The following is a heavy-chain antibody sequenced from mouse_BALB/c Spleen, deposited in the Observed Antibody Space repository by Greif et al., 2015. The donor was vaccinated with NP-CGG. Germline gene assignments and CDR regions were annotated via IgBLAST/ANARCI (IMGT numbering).Heavy chain of an antibody. Sequence: QVHVKQSGAELVRPGASVKLSCKASGYTFTSYWINWVKQRPGQGLEWIGNIYPSDSYTNYNQKFKDKATLTVDKSSSTAYMQLSSPTSEDSAVYYCTRGGKWFAYWGQGTLVTVSA. CDR3: TRGGKWFAY. CDR1: GYTFTSYW. J-gene: IGHJ3*01. CDR2: IYPSDSYT. V-gene: IGHV1-69*02.